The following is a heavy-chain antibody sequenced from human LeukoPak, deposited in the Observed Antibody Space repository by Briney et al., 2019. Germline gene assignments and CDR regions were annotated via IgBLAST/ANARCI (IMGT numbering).Heavy chain of an antibody. CDR3: ARASPYYDYFEY. V-gene: IGHV1-69*13. CDR1: GGTFSSYA. D-gene: IGHD3-3*01. J-gene: IGHJ4*02. Sequence: WASVKVSCKASGGTFSSYAISWVRQAPGQGLEWMGGIIPIFGTANYAQKFQGRVTITADESTSTAYMELSSLRSEDTAVYYCARASPYYDYFEYWGQGTLVTVSS. CDR2: IIPIFGTA.